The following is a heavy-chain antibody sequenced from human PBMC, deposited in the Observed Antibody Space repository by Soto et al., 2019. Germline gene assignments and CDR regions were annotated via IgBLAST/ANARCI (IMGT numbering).Heavy chain of an antibody. Sequence: ASVKVSCKASGYTFTSYYMHWVRQAPGQGLEWMGIINPSGGSTSYAQKFQGRVTMTRDTSTSTVYMELSSLRSEDTAVYCCARISYYDSSGQNRNAFDIWGQGTMVTVSS. CDR3: ARISYYDSSGQNRNAFDI. J-gene: IGHJ3*02. CDR1: GYTFTSYY. D-gene: IGHD3-22*01. CDR2: INPSGGST. V-gene: IGHV1-46*01.